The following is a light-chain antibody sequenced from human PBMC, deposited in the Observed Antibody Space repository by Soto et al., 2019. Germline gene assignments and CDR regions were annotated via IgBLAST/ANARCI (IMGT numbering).Light chain of an antibody. CDR1: QSVLYRSNTKNY. CDR2: WAS. CDR3: QQYYSLPPT. Sequence: DIVMTQSPDSLAVPLGERATINCKSSQSVLYRSNTKNYLAWYQQKPGQPPNLLIYWASTRESGVPDRFSGSGSGTDFTLTISSLQAEDVAVYYCQQYYSLPPTFGQGTKVEIK. J-gene: IGKJ1*01. V-gene: IGKV4-1*01.